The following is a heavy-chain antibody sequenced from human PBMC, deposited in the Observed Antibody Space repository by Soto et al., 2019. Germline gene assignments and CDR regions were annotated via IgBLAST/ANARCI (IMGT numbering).Heavy chain of an antibody. CDR3: AHRRQSSPRENYYYYGMDV. CDR2: IYWDDDK. Sequence: QITLKESGPTLVKPTQTLTLTCTFSGFSLSTSGVGVGWIRQPPGKALEWLALIYWDDDKRYSPSLKSRLTITKDTSKNQVVLTMTNMDPVDTATYYCAHRRQSSPRENYYYYGMDVWGQGTTVTVSS. J-gene: IGHJ6*02. V-gene: IGHV2-5*02. D-gene: IGHD6-19*01. CDR1: GFSLSTSGVG.